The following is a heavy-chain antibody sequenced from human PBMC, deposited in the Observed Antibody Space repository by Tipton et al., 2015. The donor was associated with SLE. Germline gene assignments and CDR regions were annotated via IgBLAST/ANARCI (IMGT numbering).Heavy chain of an antibody. CDR1: GFTFSSYW. J-gene: IGHJ4*02. Sequence: SLRLSCAASGFTFSSYWMSWVRQAPGKGLEWGANIKQEGSEKYYVDSLKGRFTISRDNAKNSLYLQMNSLRAEDTAVYYCAKVVVPAAEYYFDYWGQGTLVTVSS. CDR3: AKVVVPAAEYYFDY. CDR2: IKQEGSEK. D-gene: IGHD2-2*01. V-gene: IGHV3-7*01.